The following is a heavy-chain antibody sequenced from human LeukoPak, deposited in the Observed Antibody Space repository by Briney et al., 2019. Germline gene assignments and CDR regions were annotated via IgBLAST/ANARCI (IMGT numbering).Heavy chain of an antibody. D-gene: IGHD6-13*01. CDR3: ARVHSWEAFDI. CDR2: ISGSGSTI. Sequence: KSGGSLRLSCSASGFTFSDYYMCWIRQAPGKGLEWVSYISGSGSTIYYADSVKGRFTISRDNAKNSLYLQMNSLRAEDTAVYYCARVHSWEAFDIWGQGTVVTVSS. CDR1: GFTFSDYY. J-gene: IGHJ3*02. V-gene: IGHV3-11*01.